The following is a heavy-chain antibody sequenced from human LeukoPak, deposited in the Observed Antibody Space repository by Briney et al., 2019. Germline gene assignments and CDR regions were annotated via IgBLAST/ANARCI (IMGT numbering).Heavy chain of an antibody. D-gene: IGHD3-10*01. Sequence: ASVTVSCKASGYTFTGYYMHWVRQAPGQGLEWMGWINPNSGGTNYAQKFQGRVTMTRDTSISTAYMELSRLRSDDTAVYYCAALNYYGSGSYYNNWFDPWGQGTLVTVSS. V-gene: IGHV1-2*02. CDR1: GYTFTGYY. CDR3: AALNYYGSGSYYNNWFDP. J-gene: IGHJ5*02. CDR2: INPNSGGT.